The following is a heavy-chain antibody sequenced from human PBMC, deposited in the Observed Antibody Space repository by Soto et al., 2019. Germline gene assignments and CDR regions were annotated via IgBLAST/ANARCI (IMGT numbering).Heavy chain of an antibody. J-gene: IGHJ4*02. V-gene: IGHV3-23*01. D-gene: IGHD6-25*01. CDR3: AKGGYSGSGYYFDY. CDR2: ISGSGGST. Sequence: GGSLRLSCAASGFTFSGYAMSWVRQAPGKGLEWVSAISGSGGSTYYADSVKGRFTISRDNSKNTLYLQMNSLRAEDTAVYYCAKGGYSGSGYYFDYWGQGTLVTVSS. CDR1: GFTFSGYA.